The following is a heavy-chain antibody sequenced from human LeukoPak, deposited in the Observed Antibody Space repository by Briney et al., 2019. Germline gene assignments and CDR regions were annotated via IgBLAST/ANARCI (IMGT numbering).Heavy chain of an antibody. J-gene: IGHJ4*02. CDR3: VRAQEMATINPYYFDY. CDR2: IYYSGST. CDR1: GGSISSYY. Sequence: SETLSLTCTVSGGSISSYYWSWIRQPPGKGLEWIGYIYYSGSTNYNPSLKSRATISVDTSKNQFSLKLSSVTAADTAVYYCVRAQEMATINPYYFDYWGQGTLVTVSS. V-gene: IGHV4-59*01. D-gene: IGHD5-24*01.